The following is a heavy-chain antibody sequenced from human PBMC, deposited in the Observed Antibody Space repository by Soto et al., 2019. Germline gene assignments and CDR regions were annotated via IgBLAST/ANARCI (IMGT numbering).Heavy chain of an antibody. CDR2: IIPILGIA. J-gene: IGHJ6*02. CDR1: GGTFSSYT. D-gene: IGHD3-10*01. Sequence: QVQLVQSGAEVKKPGSSVKVSCKASGGTFSSYTISWVRQAPGQGLEWMGRIIPILGIANYAQKFQGRVTSTADKSTSTAYMELSSLRSEDTAVYYWASLMSSGYYYGMDVWGQGTTVTVSS. CDR3: ASLMSSGYYYGMDV. V-gene: IGHV1-69*02.